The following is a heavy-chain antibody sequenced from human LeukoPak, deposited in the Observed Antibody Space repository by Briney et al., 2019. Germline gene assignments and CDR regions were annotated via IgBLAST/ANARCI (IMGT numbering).Heavy chain of an antibody. Sequence: ASVKVSCKASGYTFSSYGISWVRQAPGQGLEWMGWISAYNGNKNYAQKLQGRVTMTTDTSTSTTYMELRSLRSDDTAMYYCARVSGSYAPLDYWGQGTLVTVSS. D-gene: IGHD1-26*01. CDR2: ISAYNGNK. CDR1: GYTFSSYG. CDR3: ARVSGSYAPLDY. V-gene: IGHV1-18*01. J-gene: IGHJ4*02.